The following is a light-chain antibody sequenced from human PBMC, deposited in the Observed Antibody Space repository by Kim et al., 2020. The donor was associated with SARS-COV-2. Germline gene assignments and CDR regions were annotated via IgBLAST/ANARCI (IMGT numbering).Light chain of an antibody. V-gene: IGLV2-14*03. CDR2: DVS. CDR1: TTDVDIYYY. Sequence: GQSITISCTGTTTDVDIYYYVSWYQQHPGKAPKLMIFDVSNRPLGVSNRFSGSKSGNTASLTISGLQADDEADYYCGSYTSSNTLVFGTGTKVTVL. J-gene: IGLJ1*01. CDR3: GSYTSSNTLV.